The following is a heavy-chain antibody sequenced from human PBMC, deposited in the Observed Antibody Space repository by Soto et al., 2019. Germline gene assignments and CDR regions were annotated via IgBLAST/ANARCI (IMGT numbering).Heavy chain of an antibody. Sequence: PGGALRLSCASSGFAFSSYGMHWVRQAPGKGLEWVAVISYDGSNKYYADSVKGRFTISRDNSKNTLYLQMNSLRAEDTAVYYCAAGYCSSTSCYAGYYYYGMDVWGQGTTVTVYS. CDR3: AAGYCSSTSCYAGYYYYGMDV. CDR1: GFAFSSYG. D-gene: IGHD2-2*01. CDR2: ISYDGSNK. J-gene: IGHJ6*02. V-gene: IGHV3-30*03.